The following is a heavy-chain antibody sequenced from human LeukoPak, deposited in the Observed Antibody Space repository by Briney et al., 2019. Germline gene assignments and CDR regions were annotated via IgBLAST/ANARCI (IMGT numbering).Heavy chain of an antibody. CDR3: AKGGPIVIVPAAIRGGSLDY. Sequence: PGTSLRLSCAASGFTFSSYGMHWVRQAPGKGLEWVAVISYDGSNKYYADSVKGRFTIFRDNSKNTLYLQVNSLRAEDTAVYYCAKGGPIVIVPAAIRGGSLDYWGQGTLVTVSS. CDR2: ISYDGSNK. D-gene: IGHD2-2*02. V-gene: IGHV3-30*18. CDR1: GFTFSSYG. J-gene: IGHJ4*02.